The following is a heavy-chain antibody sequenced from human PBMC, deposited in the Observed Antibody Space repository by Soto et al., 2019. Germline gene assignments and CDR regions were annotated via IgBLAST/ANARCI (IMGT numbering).Heavy chain of an antibody. CDR1: GFTFSDNW. Sequence: GGSLRLSCAASGFTFSDNWMSWVRQAPGKGLEWVAIIKKDGSEKHYVDSVKGRFTISRDNAKNSLYLQMNSLRADDTALYYCARSTAGLTWGQGTLVTVSS. J-gene: IGHJ5*02. CDR3: ARSTAGLT. V-gene: IGHV3-7*01. D-gene: IGHD5-18*01. CDR2: IKKDGSEK.